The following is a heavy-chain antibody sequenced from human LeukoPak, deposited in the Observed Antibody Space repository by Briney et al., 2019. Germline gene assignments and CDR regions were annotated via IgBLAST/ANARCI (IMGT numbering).Heavy chain of an antibody. Sequence: GGSLRLSCAASGFTFSTYWMHWVRQTPGKGLVWVSSIRNDGTTTNYADSVKGRFTISTDNAKNTLYLQMNSLRAEDTAVYYCVRLYKIEGADLWGRGTLVTVSS. V-gene: IGHV3-74*01. D-gene: IGHD1-14*01. CDR3: VRLYKIEGADL. CDR1: GFTFSTYW. J-gene: IGHJ2*01. CDR2: IRNDGTTT.